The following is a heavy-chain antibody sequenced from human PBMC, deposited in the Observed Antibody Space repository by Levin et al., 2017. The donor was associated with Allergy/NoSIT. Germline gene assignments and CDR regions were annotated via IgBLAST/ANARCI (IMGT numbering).Heavy chain of an antibody. J-gene: IGHJ4*02. D-gene: IGHD3-3*01. CDR1: GGSFSGYS. CDR3: ARGVGIGVLPGACEDLYFDY. Sequence: SETLSLTCAVYGGSFSGYSWTWIRQPPGKGLEWIGEVNHSGSTYYNPSLMSRVTISMDTSKNQFSLMLRSVTATDTAVYYCARGVGIGVLPGACEDLYFDYWSQGALVTVSS. V-gene: IGHV4-34*01. CDR2: VNHSGST.